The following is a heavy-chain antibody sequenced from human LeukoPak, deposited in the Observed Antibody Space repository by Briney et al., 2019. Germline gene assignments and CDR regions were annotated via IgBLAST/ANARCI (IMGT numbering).Heavy chain of an antibody. D-gene: IGHD5-12*01. CDR1: GFIFSTYA. Sequence: GGSLRLSCAASGFIFSTYAMHWVRQAPGKGLEWVAVISYDGSNKYYADSVKGRFTISRDNSKNTLYLQMNSLRAEDTAVYYCARDKRYSGYGRYFDYWGQGTLVTVSS. J-gene: IGHJ4*02. V-gene: IGHV3-30-3*01. CDR2: ISYDGSNK. CDR3: ARDKRYSGYGRYFDY.